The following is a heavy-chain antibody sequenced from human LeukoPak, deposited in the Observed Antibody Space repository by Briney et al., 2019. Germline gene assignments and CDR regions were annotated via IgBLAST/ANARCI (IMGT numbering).Heavy chain of an antibody. Sequence: GASVKVSFKASGGTFSSYAISWVRQAPGQGLEWMGRIIPILGIANYAQKFQGRVTITADKSTSTAYMELSSLRSEDTAVYYCARHANSGSYPWGQGTLVTVSS. J-gene: IGHJ5*02. CDR1: GGTFSSYA. V-gene: IGHV1-69*04. CDR3: ARHANSGSYP. D-gene: IGHD1-26*01. CDR2: IIPILGIA.